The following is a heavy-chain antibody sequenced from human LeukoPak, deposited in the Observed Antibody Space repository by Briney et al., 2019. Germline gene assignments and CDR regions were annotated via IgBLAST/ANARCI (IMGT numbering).Heavy chain of an antibody. CDR1: GYTFTSYY. D-gene: IGHD6-19*01. J-gene: IGHJ4*02. CDR3: ARGRSIAVAGTRRGVHPTHWYYFDY. Sequence: GASVKVSCKASGYTFTSYYMHWVRQAPGQGLEWMGIINPSGGSTSYAQKFQGRVTMTRDTSTSTVYMELSSLRSEDTAVYYCARGRSIAVAGTRRGVHPTHWYYFDYWGQGTLVTVSS. V-gene: IGHV1-46*01. CDR2: INPSGGST.